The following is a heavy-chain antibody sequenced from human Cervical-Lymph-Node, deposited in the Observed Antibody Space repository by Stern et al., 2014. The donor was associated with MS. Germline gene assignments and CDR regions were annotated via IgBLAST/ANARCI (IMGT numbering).Heavy chain of an antibody. CDR3: ARGSDWYPLDY. CDR1: GFAFSTYG. J-gene: IGHJ4*02. V-gene: IGHV3-30*03. Sequence: DQLAESGGGVVQPGRSLRLSCSPSGFAFSTYGMHWVRQAPGKGLAWVALISFDGAKTYYADSVKGRFTISRDNPKNTLYLQMKSMRGEDTAVYYCARGSDWYPLDYWGQGTLVTVSS. D-gene: IGHD6-19*01. CDR2: ISFDGAKT.